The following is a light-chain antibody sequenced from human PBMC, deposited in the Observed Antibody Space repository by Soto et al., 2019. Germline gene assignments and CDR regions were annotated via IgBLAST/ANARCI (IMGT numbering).Light chain of an antibody. V-gene: IGKV3D-20*01. CDR3: QQYGSSPLT. CDR2: DTS. Sequence: EIVLTQSPATLSLSPGERATLSCGASQSVGGTYVAWYQQKVGLAPRLLIYDTSSRATGIPDRFSGSGSGTDFTLTISGLEPEDFAVYYCQQYGSSPLTFGGGTKVEIK. CDR1: QSVGGTY. J-gene: IGKJ4*01.